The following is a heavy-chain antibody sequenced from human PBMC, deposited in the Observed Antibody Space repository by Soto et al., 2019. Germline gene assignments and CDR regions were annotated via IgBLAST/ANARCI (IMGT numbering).Heavy chain of an antibody. CDR1: GFTFSSYG. CDR2: IWYDGSNK. J-gene: IGHJ4*02. V-gene: IGHV3-33*01. Sequence: QVQLVESGGGMVQPGRSLRLSSAASGFTFSSYGMHWVRQAPGKGLEWVAVIWYDGSNKYYADSVKGRFTISRDNSKNTLYLQMNSLRAEDTAVYYCARDVRQKAGRGAFDYWGQGTLVTVSS. D-gene: IGHD6-19*01. CDR3: ARDVRQKAGRGAFDY.